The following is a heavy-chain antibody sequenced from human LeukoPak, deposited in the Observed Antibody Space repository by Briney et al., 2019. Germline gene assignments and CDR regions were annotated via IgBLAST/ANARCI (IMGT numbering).Heavy chain of an antibody. CDR2: IRYDGSNK. V-gene: IGHV3-30*02. CDR3: ASTAAGTYYYYYMDV. Sequence: GGSLRLSWVASGFTFSSYGMHWVRQAPGKGLEWVAFIRYDGSNKYYADSVKGRFTISRDNSKNTLYLQMNSLRAEDTAVYYCASTAAGTYYYYYMDVWGKGTTVTVSS. D-gene: IGHD6-13*01. CDR1: GFTFSSYG. J-gene: IGHJ6*03.